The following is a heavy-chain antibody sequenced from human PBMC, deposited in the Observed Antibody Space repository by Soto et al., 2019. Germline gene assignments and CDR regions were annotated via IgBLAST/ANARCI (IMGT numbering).Heavy chain of an antibody. D-gene: IGHD5-18*01. V-gene: IGHV3-33*01. Sequence: GGSLRLSCGASGLTFSSYGMHWVRQAPGKGLEWVAVIWYDGSNKYYADSVKGRFTISRDNSKNTLYLQMNSLRAEDTAVYYCARSGYSYGPFDYWGQGTLVTVSS. CDR3: ARSGYSYGPFDY. CDR2: IWYDGSNK. CDR1: GLTFSSYG. J-gene: IGHJ4*02.